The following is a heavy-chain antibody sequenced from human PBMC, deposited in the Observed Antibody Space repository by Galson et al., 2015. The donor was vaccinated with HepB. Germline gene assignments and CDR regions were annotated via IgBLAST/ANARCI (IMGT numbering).Heavy chain of an antibody. CDR2: TYYRSKWHN. D-gene: IGHD3-22*01. Sequence: AISGDRVSSDSATWNWIRQSPSRGLEWLGRTYYRSKWHNDYALSVKSRISINADTSKNQISLQLNSVSPEDTAVYYCARVPLLFVDAVGYDAFDIWGQGTLVTVSS. J-gene: IGHJ3*02. CDR3: ARVPLLFVDAVGYDAFDI. CDR1: GDRVSSDSAT. V-gene: IGHV6-1*01.